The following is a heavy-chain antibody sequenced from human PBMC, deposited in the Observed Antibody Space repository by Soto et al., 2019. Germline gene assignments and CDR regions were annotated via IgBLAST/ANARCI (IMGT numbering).Heavy chain of an antibody. Sequence: GSLRLSCAASGLAFNRYWMHWVRHAPGKGLVWVSHINTDGSNTNYADSVKGRFTISRDNAKSTLFLQMNSLRDEDTAVYYCAREFCSGGNCYTYYFDPWGQGIPVTVSS. CDR3: AREFCSGGNCYTYYFDP. V-gene: IGHV3-74*01. CDR1: GLAFNRYW. CDR2: INTDGSNT. J-gene: IGHJ5*02. D-gene: IGHD2-15*01.